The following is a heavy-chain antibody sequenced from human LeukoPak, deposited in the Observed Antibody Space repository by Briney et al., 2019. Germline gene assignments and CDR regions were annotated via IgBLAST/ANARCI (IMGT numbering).Heavy chain of an antibody. CDR2: ISSSSSYI. D-gene: IGHD1-26*01. V-gene: IGHV3-21*04. CDR3: AKDRRVGATAYYFDY. CDR1: GFTFSSYS. Sequence: GGSLRLSCAASGFTFSSYSMNWVRQAPGKGLEWVSSISSSSSYIYYADSVKGRFTISRDNSKNTLYLQMNSLRVEDTAVYYCAKDRRVGATAYYFDYWGQGTLVTVSS. J-gene: IGHJ4*02.